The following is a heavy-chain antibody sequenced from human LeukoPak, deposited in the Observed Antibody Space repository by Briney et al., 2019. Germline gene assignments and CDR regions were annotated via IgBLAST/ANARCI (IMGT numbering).Heavy chain of an antibody. V-gene: IGHV4-59*01. D-gene: IGHD5-12*01. CDR2: IYYSGST. CDR1: GGSISSYY. CDR3: ARGSGYDFGISFDY. Sequence: SETLSLTCTVSGGSISSYYWSWIRQPPGKGLEWIGYIYYSGSTNYNPSLKSRVTISVDTSKNQFSLKLSSVTAADTAVYYCARGSGYDFGISFDYWGQGTLVTVSS. J-gene: IGHJ4*02.